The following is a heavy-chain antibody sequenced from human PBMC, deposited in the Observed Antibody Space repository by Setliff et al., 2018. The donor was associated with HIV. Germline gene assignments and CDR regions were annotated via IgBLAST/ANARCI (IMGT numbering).Heavy chain of an antibody. D-gene: IGHD3-22*01. CDR3: AKVFYYDSGDGRVRAFDI. CDR2: VAGNAVNT. J-gene: IGHJ3*02. V-gene: IGHV3-23*01. CDR1: GYTFNNYA. Sequence: GGSLRLSCAASGYTFNNYAMSWVRQAPGKGLEWVSTVAGNAVNTCHADSVKGRFTISRDNSKNTLYLQMNSLRAEDTAVYFCAKVFYYDSGDGRVRAFDIWGQGTMVTVSS.